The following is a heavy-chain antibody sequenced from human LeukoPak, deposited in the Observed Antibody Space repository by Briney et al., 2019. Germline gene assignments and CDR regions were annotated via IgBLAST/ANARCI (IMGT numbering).Heavy chain of an antibody. Sequence: ASMKVSFKTSGYTFTSFGITWVRQAPGQGPEWMGWIKVGEGNTHFAQKFEDRVSMTRDISSNTAFLELRNLRSDDTAVYFCSRSSDTTSWYYFDHWGQGTLVTVSS. CDR3: SRSSDTTSWYYFDH. CDR2: IKVGEGNT. V-gene: IGHV1-18*01. J-gene: IGHJ4*02. D-gene: IGHD2/OR15-2a*01. CDR1: GYTFTSFG.